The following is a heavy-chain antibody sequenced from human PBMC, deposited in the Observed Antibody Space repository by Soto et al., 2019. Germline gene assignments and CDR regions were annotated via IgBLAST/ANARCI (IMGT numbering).Heavy chain of an antibody. D-gene: IGHD2-15*01. CDR1: GFPFSSYA. CDR3: AKRIASSGSCWDS. Sequence: DVQLLESGGALVQPGESLRLSCAASGFPFSSYAMTWVRQDPGKGLEWVSGLANSGGTTFYADSVRGRFTISRNNSKNTLYLQMNNLRAEDTAIYYCAKRIASSGSCWDSWGQGTLVTVSS. CDR2: LANSGGTT. V-gene: IGHV3-23*01. J-gene: IGHJ4*02.